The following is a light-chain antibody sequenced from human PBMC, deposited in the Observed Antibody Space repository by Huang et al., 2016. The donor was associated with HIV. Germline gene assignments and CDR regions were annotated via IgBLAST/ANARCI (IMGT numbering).Light chain of an antibody. V-gene: IGKV4-1*01. CDR2: WAS. Sequence: DIIMSQSPESLTVSLGERNTLNCRSSQSVYASSTRKDYMAWFQRKPGQPPKLLLFWASAREVGVPDRFSGSGSGTHFTLTIANLQPEDAASYYCQQYYSLPQTFGQGTRV. CDR3: QQYYSLPQT. J-gene: IGKJ1*01. CDR1: QSVYASSTRKDY.